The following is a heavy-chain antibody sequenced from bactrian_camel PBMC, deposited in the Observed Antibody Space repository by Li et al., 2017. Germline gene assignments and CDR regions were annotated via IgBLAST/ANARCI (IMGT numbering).Heavy chain of an antibody. D-gene: IGHD4*01. CDR3: AADLRFCSRTMRRRDFSY. CDR1: KRNC. Sequence: HVQLVESGGGSLRAGGFLRLSCTASKRNCMGWFRQAPGKEREVVATITTGGASVYYIDSVKGRFTISQDNAKYTVYLLMNKLKPEDTAMYDWAADLRFCSRTMRRRDFSYWGQGTQVTVS. CDR2: ITTGGASV. J-gene: IGHJ6*01. V-gene: IGHV3S54*01.